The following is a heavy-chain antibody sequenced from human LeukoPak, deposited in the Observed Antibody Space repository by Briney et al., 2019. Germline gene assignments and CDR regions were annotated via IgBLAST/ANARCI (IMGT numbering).Heavy chain of an antibody. V-gene: IGHV7-4-1*02. J-gene: IGHJ4*02. D-gene: IGHD5-18*01. Sequence: GASVKVSFKASGYTFTSYAMNWVRQAPGQGLEWMGWINTNTGNPTYAQGFTGRFVFSLDTSVSTAYLQISRLKAEDTAVYYCAREAYSSGYYFDYWGQGTLVTVSS. CDR2: INTNTGNP. CDR3: AREAYSSGYYFDY. CDR1: GYTFTSYA.